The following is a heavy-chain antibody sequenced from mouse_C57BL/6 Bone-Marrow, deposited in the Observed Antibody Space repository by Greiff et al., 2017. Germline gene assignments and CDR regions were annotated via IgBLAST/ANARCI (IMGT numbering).Heavy chain of an antibody. CDR3: ASSSYGDY. Sequence: EVQLVESGGGLVKPGGSLKLSCAASGFTFSSYTMSWVRQTPEKRLEWVATISGGGGNTYYPDSVKGRFTISRDNAKNTLYLQMSSLRSEDTALYYCASSSYGDYWGQGTTLTVSS. CDR1: GFTFSSYT. D-gene: IGHD1-1*01. V-gene: IGHV5-9*01. CDR2: ISGGGGNT. J-gene: IGHJ2*01.